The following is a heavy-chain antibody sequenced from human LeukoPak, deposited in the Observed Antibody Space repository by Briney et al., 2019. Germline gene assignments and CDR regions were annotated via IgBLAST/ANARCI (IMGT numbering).Heavy chain of an antibody. Sequence: GGSLRLSCAASGFTFSSYGMHWVRQAPGKGLEWVAVIWYDGSNKYYADSVKGRFTISRDNSKNTLYLQMNSLRAEDTAVYYCARENYYYYGMDVRGQGTTVTVSS. J-gene: IGHJ6*02. CDR1: GFTFSSYG. CDR2: IWYDGSNK. V-gene: IGHV3-33*01. CDR3: ARENYYYYGMDV.